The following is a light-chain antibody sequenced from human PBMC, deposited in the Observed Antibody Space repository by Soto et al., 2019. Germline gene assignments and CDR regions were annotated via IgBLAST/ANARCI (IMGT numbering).Light chain of an antibody. CDR1: SSDAGDHNY. Sequence: QSALTQPPSASGSPGQSVTISCTGTSSDAGDHNYVPWYQQHPGKAPKLMIYEVSQRPSGVPDRFSGSKSGDTASLTVSGLQAEDEADYYCSSYAGSNIVLFGGGTKLTVL. J-gene: IGLJ2*01. CDR2: EVS. CDR3: SSYAGSNIVL. V-gene: IGLV2-8*01.